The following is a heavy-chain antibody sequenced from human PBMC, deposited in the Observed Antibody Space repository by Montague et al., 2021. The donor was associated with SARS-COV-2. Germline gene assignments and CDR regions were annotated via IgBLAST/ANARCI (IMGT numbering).Heavy chain of an antibody. V-gene: IGHV2-70*01. J-gene: IGHJ6*03. Sequence: PALVKPTQTLTLTCTFSGFSHSTSGMCVSWILQPPGKALEWLALIDWDDDKYYSTSLKTRLTISRYTSKNQVVLTMTNMDPVDTATYYCARMRYYYYMDVWGKGTTVTVSS. CDR2: IDWDDDK. CDR3: ARMRYYYYMDV. CDR1: GFSHSTSGMC.